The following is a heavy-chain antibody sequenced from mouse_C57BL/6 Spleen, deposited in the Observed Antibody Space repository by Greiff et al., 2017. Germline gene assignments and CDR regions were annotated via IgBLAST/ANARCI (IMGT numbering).Heavy chain of an antibody. CDR3: ARRDRRFDV. CDR2: IDPSDSYT. V-gene: IGHV1-59*01. J-gene: IGHJ1*03. Sequence: VQLQQPGAELVRPGTSVTLSCTASGYTFTSYWLHWVKQRPGQGLEWIGVIDPSDSYTNYNQKFKGKATLTVDTSSSTAYMQLSSLTSEDSAVYYCARRDRRFDVWGTGTTVTVSS. CDR1: GYTFTSYW.